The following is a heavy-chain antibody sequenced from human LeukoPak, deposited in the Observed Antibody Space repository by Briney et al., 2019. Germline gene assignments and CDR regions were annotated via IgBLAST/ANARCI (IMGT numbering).Heavy chain of an antibody. D-gene: IGHD6-13*01. Sequence: ASVKVSCKASGYTFTDYYMHWVRQAPGQGLEWMGWINPNSGGTNYAQKFQGRVTMTRDTSISTAYMELSRLRSDDTAVYYCARVQTKYSSSWYFLGYWGQGTLVTVSS. CDR3: ARVQTKYSSSWYFLGY. V-gene: IGHV1-2*02. CDR2: INPNSGGT. CDR1: GYTFTDYY. J-gene: IGHJ4*02.